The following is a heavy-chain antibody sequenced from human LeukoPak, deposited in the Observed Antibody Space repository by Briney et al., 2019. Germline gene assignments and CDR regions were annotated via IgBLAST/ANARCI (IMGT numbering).Heavy chain of an antibody. CDR2: ISSSGSTI. Sequence: GGSLTLSCAASGFTFSSYEMNWVRQAPGKGLEWVSYISSSGSTIYYADSVKGRFTISRDNAKNSLYLQMNSLRAEDTAVYYCARGSSTSVILSNAFDIWGQGTMVTVSS. J-gene: IGHJ3*02. CDR1: GFTFSSYE. V-gene: IGHV3-48*03. D-gene: IGHD2-2*01. CDR3: ARGSSTSVILSNAFDI.